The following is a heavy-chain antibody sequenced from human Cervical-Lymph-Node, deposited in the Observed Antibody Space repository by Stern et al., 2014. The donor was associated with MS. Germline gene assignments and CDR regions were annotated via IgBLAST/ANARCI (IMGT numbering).Heavy chain of an antibody. V-gene: IGHV3-11*01. D-gene: IGHD1-26*01. Sequence: VQLLESGGCLVKPGGSLRLSCAVSGFTFSDYFMTWVRQAPGKGLEWLSYISSSGDTIHYADAVRGRFTITRDNAKNSLYLQMNSLRAEDTAVYYCVRGLGSNDDSWGQGTLVTVSS. CDR1: GFTFSDYF. CDR2: ISSSGDTI. CDR3: VRGLGSNDDS. J-gene: IGHJ5*01.